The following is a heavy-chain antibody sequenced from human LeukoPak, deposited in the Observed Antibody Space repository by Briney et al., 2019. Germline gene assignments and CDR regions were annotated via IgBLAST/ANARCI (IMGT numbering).Heavy chain of an antibody. CDR2: ISAYNGNT. CDR1: GYTFTSYY. V-gene: IGHV1-18*04. Sequence: ASVKVSCKASGYTFTSYYMHWVRQAPGQGLEWMGWISAYNGNTNYAQKLQGRVTMTTDTSTSTAYMELRSLRSDDTAVYYCARGKESHWYFDLWGRGTLVTVSS. J-gene: IGHJ2*01. CDR3: ARGKESHWYFDL.